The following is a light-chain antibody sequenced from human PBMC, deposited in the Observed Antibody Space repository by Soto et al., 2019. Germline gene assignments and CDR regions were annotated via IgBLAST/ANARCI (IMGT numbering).Light chain of an antibody. J-gene: IGKJ1*01. V-gene: IGKV1-33*01. CDR2: DAS. CDR1: QDISNY. Sequence: DIQITQSPSSLSASVGDRVTITCQASQDISNYLNWYQQKTGKAPKLLIYDASNLQSGVPSRFRGSGSGTEFTLTISRLQPDDFETYYCQQYNSYSLTFGQGTKVDIK. CDR3: QQYNSYSLT.